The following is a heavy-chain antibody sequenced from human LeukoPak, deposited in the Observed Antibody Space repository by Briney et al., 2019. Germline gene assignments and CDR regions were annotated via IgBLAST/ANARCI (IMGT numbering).Heavy chain of an antibody. D-gene: IGHD3-3*01. V-gene: IGHV3-53*01. CDR1: GFTVSSNY. J-gene: IGHJ3*02. CDR3: ARDEDWSGYYGAFDI. Sequence: PGGSLRLSCAASGFTVSSNYMSWVRQAPGKGLEWVSVIYSGGSTYYADSVKGRFTISRDNSKNTLYLQMNSLRAEDTAVYYCARDEDWSGYYGAFDIWGRGTMVTVSS. CDR2: IYSGGST.